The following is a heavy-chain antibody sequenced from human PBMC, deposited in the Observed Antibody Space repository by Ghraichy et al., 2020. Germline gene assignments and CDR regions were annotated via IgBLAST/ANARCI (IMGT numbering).Heavy chain of an antibody. J-gene: IGHJ5*02. Sequence: GESLNISCKGSGYSFTSYWIGWVRQMPGKGLEWMGIIYPGDSDTRYSPSFQGQVTISADKSISTAYLQWSSLKASDTAMYYCARRVDYDFWSGLTNWFDPWGQGTLVTVSS. D-gene: IGHD3-3*01. CDR1: GYSFTSYW. CDR3: ARRVDYDFWSGLTNWFDP. CDR2: IYPGDSDT. V-gene: IGHV5-51*01.